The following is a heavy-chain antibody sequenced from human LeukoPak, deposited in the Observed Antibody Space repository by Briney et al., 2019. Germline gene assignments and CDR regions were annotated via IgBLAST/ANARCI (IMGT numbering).Heavy chain of an antibody. CDR3: ARHITEDVVVVAATSDFDY. V-gene: IGHV4-31*03. CDR1: GGSISSGGYY. D-gene: IGHD2-15*01. J-gene: IGHJ4*02. Sequence: PSQTLSLTCTVSGGSISSGGYYWSWIRQHPGKGLEWIGYIYYSGSTYYNPSLKSRVTISVDTSKNQFSLKLSSVTAADTAVYYCARHITEDVVVVAATSDFDYWGQGTLVTVSS. CDR2: IYYSGST.